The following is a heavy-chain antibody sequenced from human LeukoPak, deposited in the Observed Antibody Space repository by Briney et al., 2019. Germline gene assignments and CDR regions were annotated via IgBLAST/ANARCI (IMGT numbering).Heavy chain of an antibody. D-gene: IGHD2-15*01. V-gene: IGHV5-51*01. J-gene: IGHJ4*02. Sequence: GESLKISCKGSGYSFITYRIGWVRQMPGKGLEWMGIIYPGDSDTRYSPSFQGQVTISDDKSINTAYLRWSSLKASDSGMYYCARHLSVAGTDYWGQGTLVTVSS. CDR2: IYPGDSDT. CDR1: GYSFITYR. CDR3: ARHLSVAGTDY.